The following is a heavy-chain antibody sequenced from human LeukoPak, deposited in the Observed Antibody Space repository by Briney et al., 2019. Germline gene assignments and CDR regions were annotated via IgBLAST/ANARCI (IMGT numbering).Heavy chain of an antibody. V-gene: IGHV4-34*01. J-gene: IGHJ4*02. CDR1: GGSFSGYY. D-gene: IGHD3-22*01. Sequence: PSETLSLTCAVYGGSFSGYYWSWIRQPPGKGLEWIGEINHSGSTNYSPSLKSRVTISVDTSKNQFSLKLSSVTAADTAVYYCAGRGNYDSSGYYYNYWGQGTLVTVSS. CDR3: AGRGNYDSSGYYYNY. CDR2: INHSGST.